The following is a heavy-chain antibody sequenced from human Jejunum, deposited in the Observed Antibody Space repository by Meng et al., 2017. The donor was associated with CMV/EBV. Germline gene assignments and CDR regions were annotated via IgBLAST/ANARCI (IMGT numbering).Heavy chain of an antibody. D-gene: IGHD2-2*01. CDR3: ARQTVVAGSYYGMDV. Sequence: GFTVSRNSVGWGRQAPGKGVEWVSIIYSGGTAYYADSVKGRFTISRDNSKNALSLQMGSLRAEDTAVYYCARQTVVAGSYYGMDVWGQGTTVTVSS. J-gene: IGHJ6*02. CDR1: GFTVSRNS. V-gene: IGHV3-66*02. CDR2: IYSGGTA.